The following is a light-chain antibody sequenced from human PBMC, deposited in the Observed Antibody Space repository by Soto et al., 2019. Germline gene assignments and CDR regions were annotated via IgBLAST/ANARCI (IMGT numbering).Light chain of an antibody. CDR2: DAS. J-gene: IGKJ1*01. Sequence: EIVLTQSPATLSLSPGERATLSCRASQSVRSNLAWYQQKPGQAPRLHIYDASNRATGIPGRFSGSGSGTDSTLTISNLEPEDFAVYYCQQRDNWSWTFGQGAKVEIK. CDR1: QSVRSN. CDR3: QQRDNWSWT. V-gene: IGKV3-11*01.